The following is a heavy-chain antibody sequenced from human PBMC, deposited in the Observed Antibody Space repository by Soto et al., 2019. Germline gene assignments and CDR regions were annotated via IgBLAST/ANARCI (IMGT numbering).Heavy chain of an antibody. Sequence: GASVKVSCKASGYTFTSYAMHWVRQAPGQRLEWMGWINAGNGNTKYSQKFQGRVTITRDTSASTAYMELSSLRSEDTAVYYCARVAEYDYYGSGSYYNMWGQGTLVTVSS. J-gene: IGHJ4*02. CDR3: ARVAEYDYYGSGSYYNM. CDR2: INAGNGNT. CDR1: GYTFTSYA. D-gene: IGHD3-10*01. V-gene: IGHV1-3*01.